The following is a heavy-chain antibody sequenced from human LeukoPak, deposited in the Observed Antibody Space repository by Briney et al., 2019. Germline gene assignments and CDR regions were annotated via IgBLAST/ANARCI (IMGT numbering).Heavy chain of an antibody. CDR2: ISGSGSST. J-gene: IGHJ4*02. Sequence: GGALRLSCAASGFTYSINAMSWVRRDPGEGLEWVSAISGSGSSTCSEDPVKGRFTSSRDNPKNTLYLQMNSLRAEDTAVYYCAKEDSSSFYFDYWAQRTRVTVSS. CDR1: GFTYSINA. V-gene: IGHV3-23*01. D-gene: IGHD6-13*01. CDR3: AKEDSSSFYFDY.